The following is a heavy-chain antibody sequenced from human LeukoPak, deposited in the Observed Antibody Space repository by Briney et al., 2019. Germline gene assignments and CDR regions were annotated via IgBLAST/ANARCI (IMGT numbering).Heavy chain of an antibody. J-gene: IGHJ4*02. Sequence: GRSLRLSCAAPGFTFSSYGMHWVRQAPGKGLEWVAVISYDGSNKYYADSVKGRFTISRDNSKNTLYLQMNSLRAEDTAVYYCAKEERGYSGYGYDYWGQGTLVTVSS. D-gene: IGHD5-12*01. V-gene: IGHV3-30*18. CDR1: GFTFSSYG. CDR2: ISYDGSNK. CDR3: AKEERGYSGYGYDY.